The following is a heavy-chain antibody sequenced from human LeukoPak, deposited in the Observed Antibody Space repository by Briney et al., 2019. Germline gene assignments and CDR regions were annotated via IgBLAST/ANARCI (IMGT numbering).Heavy chain of an antibody. CDR3: AKDSGDIVVVPAAISDDFDI. CDR1: GFTFSSYA. J-gene: IGHJ3*02. V-gene: IGHV3-23*01. D-gene: IGHD2-2*02. Sequence: GGSLRLSCAASGFTFSSYAMSWVRQAPGKGLEWVSAISGSGGSTYYADSVKGRFTISRDNSKNTLYLQMNSLRAEDTAVYYCAKDSGDIVVVPAAISDDFDIWGQGTMVTVSS. CDR2: ISGSGGST.